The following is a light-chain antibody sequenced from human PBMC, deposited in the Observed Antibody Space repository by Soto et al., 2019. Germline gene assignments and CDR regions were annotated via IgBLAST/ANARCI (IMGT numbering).Light chain of an antibody. V-gene: IGKV3D-20*02. Sequence: ENVLTQSPGTLSLSPGERATLFCRASQSVSSSSLAWYQQKPGQAPRLLIYDASNRATGIPARFSGSGSGTDFTLIISSLEPEDFAVYYCQQRSNWPRTFGQGTKVDI. J-gene: IGKJ1*01. CDR2: DAS. CDR3: QQRSNWPRT. CDR1: QSVSSSS.